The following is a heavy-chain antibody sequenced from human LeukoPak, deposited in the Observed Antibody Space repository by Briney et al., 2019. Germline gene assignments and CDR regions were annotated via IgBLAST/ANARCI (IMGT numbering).Heavy chain of an antibody. Sequence: GGSLRLSCAASGFTFSSYAMSWVRQAQGEGRGWVSAISGSGGSTDYADSVNGRFTISRDNSKNTLYLQMNSLRVEDTAVYYCAPRGGPEGATVFGDWGQGTLVTASS. V-gene: IGHV3-23*01. CDR1: GFTFSSYA. J-gene: IGHJ4*02. CDR3: APRGGPEGATVFGD. CDR2: ISGSGGST. D-gene: IGHD1-26*01.